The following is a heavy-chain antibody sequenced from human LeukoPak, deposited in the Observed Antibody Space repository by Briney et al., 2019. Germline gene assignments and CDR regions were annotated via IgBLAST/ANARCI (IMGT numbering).Heavy chain of an antibody. J-gene: IGHJ4*02. CDR1: GFTFSTYT. CDR2: ISSSSYYI. D-gene: IGHD1-26*01. V-gene: IGHV3-21*01. CDR3: GAAYSGSSPFDY. Sequence: PGGSLRLSCTASGFTFSTYTMNWVRQAPGKGLEWVSSISSSSYYIYYADSVKGRFTISRDNAKNSLFLQMNSLRAEDTAVYCCGAAYSGSSPFDYWGQGTLVTVSS.